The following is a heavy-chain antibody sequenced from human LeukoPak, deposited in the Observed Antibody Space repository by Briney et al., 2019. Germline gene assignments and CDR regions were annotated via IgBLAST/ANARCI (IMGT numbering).Heavy chain of an antibody. V-gene: IGHV1-2*02. J-gene: IGHJ3*02. CDR2: INPNSGGT. CDR3: AKNIWFGESSDAFHI. Sequence: ASVKVSCKTSGYTFTGYYMHWVRQAPGQGLEWMGWINPNSGGTNYALKFQGRVTMTRDTSISTAYMELSRLRSDDTAVYYCAKNIWFGESSDAFHIWGRGTMVTVSS. D-gene: IGHD3-10*01. CDR1: GYTFTGYY.